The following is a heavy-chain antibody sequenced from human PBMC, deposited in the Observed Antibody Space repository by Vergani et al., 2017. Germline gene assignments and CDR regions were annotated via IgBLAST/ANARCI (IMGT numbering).Heavy chain of an antibody. CDR1: GFTFSGSA. J-gene: IGHJ3*02. D-gene: IGHD2-15*01. Sequence: EVQLVESGGGLVQPGGSLTLSCAASGFTFSGSAMHWVRQTSGKGLEWIGRIRDKTYNYATAYAVSVKGRFIISRDDSKNTLYLQMNSLKTEDTAVYYCTTDNQQSSLGQCSVTNCYGGVFDIWGQGTVVTVSS. CDR2: IRDKTYNYAT. V-gene: IGHV3-73*02. CDR3: TTDNQQSSLGQCSVTNCYGGVFDI.